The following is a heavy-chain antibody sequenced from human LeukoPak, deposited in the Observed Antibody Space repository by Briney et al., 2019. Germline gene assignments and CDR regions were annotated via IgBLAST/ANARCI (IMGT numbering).Heavy chain of an antibody. V-gene: IGHV3-74*01. CDR2: LSNDGSTT. CDR3: TRGYSISSEAHYGMDV. D-gene: IGHD6-6*01. Sequence: PGGSLRLSCAASGFTFNRYWMNWVRQAPGKGLVSVSRLSNDGSTTSYVDSVKGRFTISRDNAKNTVYLQMNSLRAEDTAVYYCTRGYSISSEAHYGMDVWGQGTTVTVSS. CDR1: GFTFNRYW. J-gene: IGHJ6*02.